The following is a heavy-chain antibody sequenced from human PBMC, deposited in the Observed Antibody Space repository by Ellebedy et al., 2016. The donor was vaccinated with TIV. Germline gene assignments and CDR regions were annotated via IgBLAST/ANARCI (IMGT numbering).Heavy chain of an antibody. CDR2: IKQDGSEK. D-gene: IGHD2-15*01. J-gene: IGHJ6*02. CDR3: ARDHLGYCSGGSCYSNYYYYYGMDV. Sequence: PGGSLRLSCAASGFTFSSYWMSWVRQAPGKGLEWVANIKQDGSEKYYVDSVKGRFTISRDNAKNSLYLQMNSLGAEDTAVYYCARDHLGYCSGGSCYSNYYYYYGMDVWGQGTTVTVSS. V-gene: IGHV3-7*01. CDR1: GFTFSSYW.